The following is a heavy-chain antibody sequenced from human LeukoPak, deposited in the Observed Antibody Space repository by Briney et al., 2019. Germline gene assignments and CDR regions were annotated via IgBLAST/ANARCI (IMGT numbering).Heavy chain of an antibody. CDR2: IIPIFGTA. J-gene: IGHJ4*02. Sequence: GASVKVSCKASGGTFSSYAISWVRQAPGQGLEWMGGIIPIFGTANYAQKFQGRVTITADESTSTAYMELSSLRSEDTAVYYCAGAGRITMIVVVTNLDYWGQGTLVTVSS. D-gene: IGHD3-22*01. CDR3: AGAGRITMIVVVTNLDY. V-gene: IGHV1-69*13. CDR1: GGTFSSYA.